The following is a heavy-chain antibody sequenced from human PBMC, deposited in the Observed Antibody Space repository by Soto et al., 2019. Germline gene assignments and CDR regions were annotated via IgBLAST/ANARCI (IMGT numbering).Heavy chain of an antibody. CDR3: ARISGQQLVDY. J-gene: IGHJ4*02. CDR1: GFTFSSYW. D-gene: IGHD6-13*01. Sequence: HPGGSLRLSCAASGFTFSSYWMHWVRQAPGKGLVWVSRINSDGSSTSYADSVKGRFTISRDNAKNTLYLQMNSLRAEDTAVYYCARISGQQLVDYWGQGTLVTVSS. CDR2: INSDGSST. V-gene: IGHV3-74*01.